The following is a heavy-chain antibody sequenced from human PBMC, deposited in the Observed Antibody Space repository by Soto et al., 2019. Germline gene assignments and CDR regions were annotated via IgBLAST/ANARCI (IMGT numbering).Heavy chain of an antibody. J-gene: IGHJ4*02. V-gene: IGHV4-38-2*01. Sequence: SETLSLTCAVSGYSISSGYYWGWIRQPPGKGLERIGSIYHSGSTYYNPSLKSRVTISVDTSKNQFSLKLSSVTAADTAVYYCANTLSGYYDYWGQGTLVTVSS. CDR1: GYSISSGYY. D-gene: IGHD3-22*01. CDR3: ANTLSGYYDY. CDR2: IYHSGST.